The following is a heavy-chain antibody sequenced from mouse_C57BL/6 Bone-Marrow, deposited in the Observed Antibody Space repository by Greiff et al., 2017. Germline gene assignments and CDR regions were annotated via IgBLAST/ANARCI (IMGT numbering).Heavy chain of an antibody. D-gene: IGHD3-2*01. CDR1: GYTFTSYW. Sequence: QVQLQQPGAELVRPGSSVKLSCKASGYTFTSYWMHWVKQRPIQGLEWIGNIDPSDSETHYNQKFKDKSTLTIDKSSSTAYMQLSSLTSEDAAVYYCAVESSGCVGAYAMDYWGQGTSVTVSS. J-gene: IGHJ4*01. V-gene: IGHV1-52*01. CDR2: IDPSDSET. CDR3: AVESSGCVGAYAMDY.